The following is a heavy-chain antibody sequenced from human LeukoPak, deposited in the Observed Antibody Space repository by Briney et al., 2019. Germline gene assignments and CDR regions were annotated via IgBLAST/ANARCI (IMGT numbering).Heavy chain of an antibody. Sequence: GGSLRLSCAASGFSITDHYMDWVRQAPGKGLGWVGHTRNKPNGYTTDYGTSVKGRFIVSRDDSENSLYLQMTGLKTEDTAVYYCVRVRHGDYFDYWGQGTLVTVSS. J-gene: IGHJ4*02. CDR2: TRNKPNGYTT. D-gene: IGHD4-17*01. CDR3: VRVRHGDYFDY. CDR1: GFSITDHY. V-gene: IGHV3-72*01.